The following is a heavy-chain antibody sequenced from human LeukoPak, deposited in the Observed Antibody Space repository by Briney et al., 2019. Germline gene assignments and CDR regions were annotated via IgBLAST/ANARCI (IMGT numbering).Heavy chain of an antibody. CDR2: ISGSGGGT. CDR3: AKSRSPGYSMGYDPDY. D-gene: IGHD5-18*01. J-gene: IGHJ4*02. Sequence: GGSLRLSCAASGFTFSRYSMNWVRQAPGKGLEWVSAISGSGGGTFYTHSVKGRFTISRDNSKNTLFLQMNGLRAEDTATYYCAKSRSPGYSMGYDPDYWGQGTLVIVS. CDR1: GFTFSRYS. V-gene: IGHV3-23*01.